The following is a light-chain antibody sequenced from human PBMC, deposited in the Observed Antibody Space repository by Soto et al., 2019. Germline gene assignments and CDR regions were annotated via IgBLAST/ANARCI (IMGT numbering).Light chain of an antibody. J-gene: IGKJ4*01. Sequence: IQMTQSPSSVSASVGDRVTMTCRASQGVGGWLAWYQHIPGRAPKLLIFDASNLETGVPSRFSGSGSGTEFTFTISILQPEDIATYYCQQYDNLSLTFGGGTKVDIK. V-gene: IGKV1-33*01. CDR2: DAS. CDR1: QGVGGW. CDR3: QQYDNLSLT.